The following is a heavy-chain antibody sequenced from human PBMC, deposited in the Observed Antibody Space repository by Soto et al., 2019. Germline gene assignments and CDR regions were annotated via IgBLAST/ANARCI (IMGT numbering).Heavy chain of an antibody. D-gene: IGHD5-18*01. CDR3: AKGIYSYGYNSFDY. CDR1: GFTFSSYA. Sequence: GGSLRLSCAASGFTFSSYAMSWVRQAPGKGLEWVSAISGSGDSTYDTDSVKGRFTISRDNFKNTLYLQMNSLRAEDTAVYYCAKGIYSYGYNSFDYWSQGTLVTVSS. CDR2: ISGSGDST. V-gene: IGHV3-23*01. J-gene: IGHJ4*02.